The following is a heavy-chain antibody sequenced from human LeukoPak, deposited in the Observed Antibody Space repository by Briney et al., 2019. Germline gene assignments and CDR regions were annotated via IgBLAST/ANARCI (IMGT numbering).Heavy chain of an antibody. CDR3: ARWGLYDFWSGYYDYYYYYGMDV. D-gene: IGHD3-3*01. Sequence: GGSLRLSCAASGFTFSSYSMNWVRQAPGKGLEWVSSISSSSSYIYYADSVKGRFTISRDNAKNSLYLQMNSLRAEDTAVYCCARWGLYDFWSGYYDYYYYYGMDVWGQGTTVTVSS. CDR1: GFTFSSYS. J-gene: IGHJ6*02. V-gene: IGHV3-21*01. CDR2: ISSSSSYI.